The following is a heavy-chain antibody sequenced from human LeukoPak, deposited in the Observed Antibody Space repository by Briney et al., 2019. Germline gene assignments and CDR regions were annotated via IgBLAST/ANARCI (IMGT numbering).Heavy chain of an antibody. CDR3: ARDIGHTPNMYYHDAFDI. D-gene: IGHD3-10*01. CDR2: IYYSGST. J-gene: IGHJ3*02. Sequence: SETLSLTCTVSGDSISDYYWGWIRQPPGKGLEWIGSIYYSGSTYYNPSLKSRVTISVDTSKNQFSLKLSSVTAADTAVYYCARDIGHTPNMYYHDAFDIWGQGTMVTVSS. CDR1: GDSISDYY. V-gene: IGHV4-39*07.